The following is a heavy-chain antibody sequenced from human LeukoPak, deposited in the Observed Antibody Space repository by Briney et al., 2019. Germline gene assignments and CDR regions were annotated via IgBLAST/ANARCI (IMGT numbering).Heavy chain of an antibody. CDR1: GYTFTDYD. CDR3: ARDMKAAAGNWFDP. Sequence: ASVKVSCKSSGYTFTDYDINWVRQAPGQGLEWMGGIIPIFGTANYAQKFQGRVTITADESTSTAYMELSSLRSEDTAVYYCARDMKAAAGNWFDPWGQGTLVTVSS. CDR2: IIPIFGTA. J-gene: IGHJ5*02. V-gene: IGHV1-69*13. D-gene: IGHD6-13*01.